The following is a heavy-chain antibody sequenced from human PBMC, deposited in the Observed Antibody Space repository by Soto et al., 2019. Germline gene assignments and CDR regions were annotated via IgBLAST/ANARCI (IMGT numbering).Heavy chain of an antibody. Sequence: SETLSLTCTVSGGSISSSSYYWGWIRQPPGKGLEWIGSIYYRESTYYNTSLKSRVNISVDTSKNQFSLKLSSVTALDTAVYYCARGSCSGGSCYAGYWGQGTLVTVS. J-gene: IGHJ4*02. CDR3: ARGSCSGGSCYAGY. D-gene: IGHD2-15*01. CDR1: GGSISSSSYY. V-gene: IGHV4-39*01. CDR2: IYYREST.